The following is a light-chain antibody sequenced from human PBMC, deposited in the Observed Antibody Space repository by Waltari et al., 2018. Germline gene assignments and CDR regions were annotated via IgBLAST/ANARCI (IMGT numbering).Light chain of an antibody. J-gene: IGLJ3*02. V-gene: IGLV4-69*01. CDR2: VNSDGSH. CDR3: QTWGTGIHWV. CDR1: SGHRNYA. Sequence: QLMLTQSPSASASLGASVELSCTLSSGHRNYAIAWHQQQPEKGPRFLKKVNSDGSHDKGDGIPDRFSGSSSGAERYLSISSLQSEDEADYYCQTWGTGIHWVFGGGTKLTVL.